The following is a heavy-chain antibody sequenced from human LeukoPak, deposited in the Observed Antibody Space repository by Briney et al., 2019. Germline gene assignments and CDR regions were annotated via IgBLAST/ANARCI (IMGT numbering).Heavy chain of an antibody. CDR1: GFTFSNYA. V-gene: IGHV3-53*01. CDR3: ARGVGYKFDY. J-gene: IGHJ4*02. CDR2: IYSGGGA. Sequence: GGSLRLSCSASGFTFSNYAMSWVRQAPGKGLEWVSVIYSGGGAYYADSVKGRFTISRDNSKNTLYLQMNSLRAEDTAVYYCARGVGYKFDYWGQGTLVTVSS. D-gene: IGHD5-18*01.